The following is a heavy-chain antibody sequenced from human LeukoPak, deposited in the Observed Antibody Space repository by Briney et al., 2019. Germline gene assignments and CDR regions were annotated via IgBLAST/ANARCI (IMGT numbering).Heavy chain of an antibody. CDR3: ARGVHKFYYDSSDYQPYAFDI. D-gene: IGHD3-22*01. CDR2: IYSGGNT. Sequence: GGSLRLSCTVSGFTVSSNSMSWVRQAPGKGLEWVSFIYSGGNTHYSDSLKGRFTISRDNSKNTLYLQMNSLRVEDTAVYYCARGVHKFYYDSSDYQPYAFDIWGQGTMVTISS. CDR1: GFTVSSNS. V-gene: IGHV3-53*01. J-gene: IGHJ3*02.